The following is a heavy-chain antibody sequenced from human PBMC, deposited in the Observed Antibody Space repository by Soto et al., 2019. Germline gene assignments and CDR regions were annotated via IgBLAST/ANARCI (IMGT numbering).Heavy chain of an antibody. V-gene: IGHV1-24*01. CDR1: GYTLTELS. CDR3: ATGSTVVTPSTLVADAFDI. D-gene: IGHD2-21*02. J-gene: IGHJ3*02. Sequence: AAVKVSCKVSGYTLTELSMQWVRQAPGKGLEWMGGFDPEDGETIYAQKFQGRVTMTEDTSTDTAYMELSSLRSEDTAVYYCATGSTVVTPSTLVADAFDIWGQGTLVTV. CDR2: FDPEDGET.